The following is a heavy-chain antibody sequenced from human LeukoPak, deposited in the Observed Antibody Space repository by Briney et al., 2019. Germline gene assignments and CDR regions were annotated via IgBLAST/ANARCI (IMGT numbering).Heavy chain of an antibody. D-gene: IGHD4-23*01. CDR1: GYSFTTYD. J-gene: IGHJ5*02. V-gene: IGHV1-8*03. CDR3: ARDYGGNSGWFDP. CDR2: MNSSSGNT. Sequence: ASVRLSCKASGYSFTTYDINWVRQAPGQGLEWLGWMNSSSGNTGYAQKFKGKVTIARDTSINTAYMELSSLRSEDTAIYYCARDYGGNSGWFDPWGQGTLVTVSS.